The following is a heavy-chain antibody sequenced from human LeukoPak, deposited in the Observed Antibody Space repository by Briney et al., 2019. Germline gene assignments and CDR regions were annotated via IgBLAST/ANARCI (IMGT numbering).Heavy chain of an antibody. Sequence: PGGSLRLSCAASGFTFSSYSMNRVRQAPGKGLEWVSSISSSSSYIYYADSVKGRFTISRDNAKNSLYLQMNSLRAEDTAVYYCASLSLRWSDYWGQGTLVTVSS. CDR1: GFTFSSYS. V-gene: IGHV3-21*01. D-gene: IGHD4-23*01. CDR3: ASLSLRWSDY. J-gene: IGHJ4*02. CDR2: ISSSSSYI.